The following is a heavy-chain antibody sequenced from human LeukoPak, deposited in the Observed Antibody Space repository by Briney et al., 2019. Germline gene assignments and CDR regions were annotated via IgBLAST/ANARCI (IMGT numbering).Heavy chain of an antibody. J-gene: IGHJ5*02. D-gene: IGHD3-22*01. CDR1: GVSVSSQC. V-gene: IGHV4-4*07. CDR3: ARGIVDDSDGYDPNWFDP. Sequence: SETLSLTCTVSGVSVSSQCWSWIRQPAGKGLEWIGRLFASGTTDYNPSLKSRVTMSIDTSKNHFSLKMTSVTAADTAVYYCARGIVDDSDGYDPNWFDPWGQGTLVTVSS. CDR2: LFASGTT.